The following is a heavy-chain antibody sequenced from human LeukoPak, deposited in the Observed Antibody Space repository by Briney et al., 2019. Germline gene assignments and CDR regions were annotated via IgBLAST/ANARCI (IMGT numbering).Heavy chain of an antibody. V-gene: IGHV3-30*02. CDR2: IRYDGSNK. CDR3: AKDQGVATTYFDH. J-gene: IGHJ4*02. D-gene: IGHD5-12*01. CDR1: GFIFSNYG. Sequence: GGSLRLSCAASGFIFSNYGMYWVRQAPGKGLEWVAFIRYDGSNKYYADSVKGRFTISRDNSKNTLYLQMNSLRAEDTAVYYCAKDQGVATTYFDHWGQGTLVTVSS.